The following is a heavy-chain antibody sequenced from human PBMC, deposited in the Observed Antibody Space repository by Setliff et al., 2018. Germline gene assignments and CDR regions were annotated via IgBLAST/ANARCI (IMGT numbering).Heavy chain of an antibody. CDR1: GYTFSNYG. CDR3: ARAPGTVVVPASRSAFDI. J-gene: IGHJ3*02. Sequence: ASVKVSCKASGYTFSNYGISWVRQAPGQGLEWMGWISAYNGYIIYAQKLQGRVTMTTDTSTSTAYMEVRRLRSDDTAVYYCARAPGTVVVPASRSAFDIWGQGTMVTVSS. CDR2: ISAYNGYI. V-gene: IGHV1-18*01. D-gene: IGHD2-2*01.